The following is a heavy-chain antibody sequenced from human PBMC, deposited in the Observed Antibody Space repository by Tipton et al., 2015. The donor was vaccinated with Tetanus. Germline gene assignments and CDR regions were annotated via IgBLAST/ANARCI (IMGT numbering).Heavy chain of an antibody. CDR2: IYYTGST. Sequence: TLSLTCTVSGGSISSGTFYWDWLRQPPGKPLEWIGNIYYTGSTLQNPSLKSRVTMSLDRSKSQFSLRLTSVTAADTAVYYCARSKLLWFGESLSGFDSWGQGTLVTVSA. CDR1: GGSISSGTFY. V-gene: IGHV4-39*07. D-gene: IGHD3-10*01. J-gene: IGHJ4*02. CDR3: ARSKLLWFGESLSGFDS.